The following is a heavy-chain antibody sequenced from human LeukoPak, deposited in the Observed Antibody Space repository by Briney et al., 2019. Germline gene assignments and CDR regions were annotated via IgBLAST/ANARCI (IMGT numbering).Heavy chain of an antibody. D-gene: IGHD6-13*01. CDR1: GGSFSGYY. CDR2: INHRGST. V-gene: IGHV4-34*01. J-gene: IGHJ4*02. Sequence: PSETLSLTCAVYGGSFSGYYWSWIRQPPGKGLEWIGEINHRGSTNYNPSLKSRVTISVDTSKNQFSLKLSSVTAADTAVYYCARAEGIAAAGTVYFDYWGQGTLVTVSS. CDR3: ARAEGIAAAGTVYFDY.